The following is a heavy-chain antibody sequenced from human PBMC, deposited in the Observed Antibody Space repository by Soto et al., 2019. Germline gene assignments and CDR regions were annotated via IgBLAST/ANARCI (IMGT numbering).Heavy chain of an antibody. CDR1: GFSFNTYS. CDR3: AARRHYDLLPGSYGFDY. D-gene: IGHD3-16*01. Sequence: GGSLRLSCVASGFSFNTYSMNWVRQAPGKGLEWLSFISSRSNTIYYADSVKGRLTVSRDNAKSSLYLQMNSLRDEDTAVYYCAARRHYDLLPGSYGFDYWGQGSLVTVSS. V-gene: IGHV3-48*02. CDR2: ISSRSNTI. J-gene: IGHJ4*02.